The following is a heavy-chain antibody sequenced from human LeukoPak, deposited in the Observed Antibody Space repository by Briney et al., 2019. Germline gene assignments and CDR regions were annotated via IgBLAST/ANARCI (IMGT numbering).Heavy chain of an antibody. J-gene: IGHJ4*02. CDR3: ASGAYYFDY. CDR2: IYYSGST. CDR1: GGSISSSSYY. D-gene: IGHD3-16*01. Sequence: SETLSLTCTVSGGSISSSSYYWGWIRQPPGKGLEWIGSIYYSGSTYYNPSLKSRVTISVDTSKNQFSLKLSSVTAADTAVYYCASGAYYFDYWGQGTLVTVSS. V-gene: IGHV4-39*07.